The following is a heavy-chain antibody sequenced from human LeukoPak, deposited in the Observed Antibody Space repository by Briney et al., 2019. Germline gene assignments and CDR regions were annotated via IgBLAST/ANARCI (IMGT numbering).Heavy chain of an antibody. J-gene: IGHJ6*03. D-gene: IGHD3-22*01. Sequence: ASVKVSCKVSGYTLTELSMHWVRQAPGKGLEWMGGFDPEDGETIYAQKFQGRVTMTEDTSTDTAYMELSSLRSGDTAVYYCRVSRHSSGDYYYYMDVWGKGTTVTVSS. CDR2: FDPEDGET. V-gene: IGHV1-24*01. CDR1: GYTLTELS. CDR3: RVSRHSSGDYYYYMDV.